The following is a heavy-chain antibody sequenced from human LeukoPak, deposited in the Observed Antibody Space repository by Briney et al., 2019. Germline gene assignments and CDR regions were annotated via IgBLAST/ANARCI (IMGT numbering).Heavy chain of an antibody. CDR1: GFTFSSYG. Sequence: GGSLRLSCAASGFTFSSYGMHWVRQAPGKGLGWVAFIRYDGSNKYYADSVKGRFTISRDNAKNSLYLQMNSLRAEDTAVYYCARDKGVVRGVIDYWGQGTLVTVSS. D-gene: IGHD3-10*01. J-gene: IGHJ4*02. CDR2: IRYDGSNK. CDR3: ARDKGVVRGVIDY. V-gene: IGHV3-30*02.